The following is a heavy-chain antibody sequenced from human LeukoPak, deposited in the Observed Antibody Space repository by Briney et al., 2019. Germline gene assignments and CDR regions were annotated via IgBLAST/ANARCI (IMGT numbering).Heavy chain of an antibody. CDR2: ISGSGGST. D-gene: IGHD6-19*01. CDR3: AESKWKWATVAGNFDY. J-gene: IGHJ4*02. V-gene: IGHV3-23*01. CDR1: GFTFSSYA. Sequence: GGSLRLSCAASGFTFSSYAMSWVRQAPGKGLEWVSAISGSGGSTYYADSVKGRFTISRDNSKNTLYLQMNSLRAEDTAVYYCAESKWKWATVAGNFDYWGQGTLVTVSS.